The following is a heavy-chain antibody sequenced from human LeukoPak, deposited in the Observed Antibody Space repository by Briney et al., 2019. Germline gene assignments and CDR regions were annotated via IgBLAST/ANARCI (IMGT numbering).Heavy chain of an antibody. CDR3: ANSYDGKIVPFDN. CDR1: DGSISNSF. D-gene: IGHD4-23*01. CDR2: IHISGST. J-gene: IGHJ4*02. V-gene: IGHV4-4*09. Sequence: SETLSLTCTVPDGSISNSFWNWVRQPPGKGLEWIAYIHISGSTNYNPAFKSRVTLSVDTSKSQFSLRLNSVTASDTAVYYCANSYDGKIVPFDNWGQGTLVTVSS.